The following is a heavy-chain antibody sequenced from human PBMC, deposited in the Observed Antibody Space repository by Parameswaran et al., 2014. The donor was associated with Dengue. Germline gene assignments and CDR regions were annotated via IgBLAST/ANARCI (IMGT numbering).Heavy chain of an antibody. CDR2: IYYSGST. J-gene: IGHJ4*03. CDR3: ARDRVAYSGSYSYWFDY. Sequence: WIRQPPGKGLEWIGYIYYSGSTYYNPSLKSRVTISVDTSKNQFSLKLSSVTAADTAVYYCARDRVAYSGSYSYWFDYWGQGTTVTVSS. D-gene: IGHD1-26*01. V-gene: IGHV4-30-4*01.